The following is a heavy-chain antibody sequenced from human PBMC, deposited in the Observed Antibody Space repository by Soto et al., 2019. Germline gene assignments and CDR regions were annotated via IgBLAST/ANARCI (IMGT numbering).Heavy chain of an antibody. D-gene: IGHD5-12*01. Sequence: ASVKVSCKASGYTFTSYGISWVRQAPGQGLECMGWISAYNGNTNYAQKLQGRVTMTTDTSTSTAYMELRSLRSDDTAVYYCARDEGGRRWLQSPPAPFDYWGQGTLVTVSS. CDR1: GYTFTSYG. J-gene: IGHJ4*02. V-gene: IGHV1-18*01. CDR2: ISAYNGNT. CDR3: ARDEGGRRWLQSPPAPFDY.